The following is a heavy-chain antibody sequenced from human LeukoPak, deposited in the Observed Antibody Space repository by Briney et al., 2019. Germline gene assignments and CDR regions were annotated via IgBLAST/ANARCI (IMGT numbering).Heavy chain of an antibody. J-gene: IGHJ4*02. CDR3: ARDWILAAQPINFFDY. V-gene: IGHV3-30*03. D-gene: IGHD5-18*01. CDR2: ISYDGTNK. Sequence: GSLRLSCAASGFTFSSYGMHWVRQAPGKGLEWVAVISYDGTNKYYADSVKGRFTISRDNFKNTLYLQINSLRAEDTAVYYCARDWILAAQPINFFDYWGQGTLVTVSS. CDR1: GFTFSSYG.